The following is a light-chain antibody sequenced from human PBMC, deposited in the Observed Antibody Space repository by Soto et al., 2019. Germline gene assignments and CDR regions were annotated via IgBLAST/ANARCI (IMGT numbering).Light chain of an antibody. J-gene: IGKJ1*01. V-gene: IGKV3-15*01. CDR2: GAY. CDR1: QSVGNN. CDR3: QHYNYCPPKT. Sequence: EIVMTQSPATLSVSPGERTTLSCRASQSVGNNLAWYQHKPGQAPRLLIYGAYTRATGIPARFSGSGSGTDFTLTISSLQSEDFAVYYCQHYNYCPPKTFGQGTKVEMK.